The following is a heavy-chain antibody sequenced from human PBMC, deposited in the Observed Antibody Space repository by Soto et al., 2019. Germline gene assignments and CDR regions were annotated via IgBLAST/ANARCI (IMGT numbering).Heavy chain of an antibody. V-gene: IGHV4-39*01. CDR2: MYNGGST. CDR1: GDSISSSNYY. Sequence: SETLSLTCTVSGDSISSSNYYWGWIRQPPGKGLEWIGSMYNGGSTYYNPSLKSRVTISVDTSKNQFSLELSSVTAADTALYYCARRLVQNPRYYFDYWGKGILVTVSS. J-gene: IGHJ4*01. CDR3: ARRLVQNPRYYFDY. D-gene: IGHD2-21*01.